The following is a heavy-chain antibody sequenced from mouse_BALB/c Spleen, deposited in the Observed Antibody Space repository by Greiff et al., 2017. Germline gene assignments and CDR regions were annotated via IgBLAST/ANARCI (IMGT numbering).Heavy chain of an antibody. D-gene: IGHD2-4*01. CDR2: INSNGGST. V-gene: IGHV5-6-3*01. CDR3: ARRTMSPFDY. J-gene: IGHJ2*01. Sequence: EVQGVESGGGLVQPGGSLKLSCAASGFTFSSYGMSWVRQTPDKRLELVATINSNGGSTYYPDSVKGRCTISRDNAKNTLYLQMSSLKSADTAMYYCARRTMSPFDYWGQGTTLTVSS. CDR1: GFTFSSYG.